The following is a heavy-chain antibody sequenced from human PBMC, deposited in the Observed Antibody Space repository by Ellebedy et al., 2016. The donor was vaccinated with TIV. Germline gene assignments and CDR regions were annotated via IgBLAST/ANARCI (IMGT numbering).Heavy chain of an antibody. D-gene: IGHD1-26*01. J-gene: IGHJ6*02. CDR2: ISGSDGTT. V-gene: IGHV3-23*01. Sequence: GESLKISXVASGFTFSTYAMNWVRQAPGKGLEWVSLISGSDGTTYYADSVKGRFTIYRDNSKDTLYLQMNSLRAEDTAVYYCAKDGFSRRELLTYYYYGMDVWGQGTTVTVSS. CDR1: GFTFSTYA. CDR3: AKDGFSRRELLTYYYYGMDV.